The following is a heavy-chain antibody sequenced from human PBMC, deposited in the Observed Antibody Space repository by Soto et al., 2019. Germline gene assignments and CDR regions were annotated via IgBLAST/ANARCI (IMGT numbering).Heavy chain of an antibody. D-gene: IGHD3-9*01. J-gene: IGHJ4*02. CDR1: GGSFSGYY. V-gene: IGHV4-34*01. CDR2: INHGGST. Sequence: QVQLQQWGAGLLKPSETLSLTCAVYGGSFSGYYWSWIRQPPGKGLEWIGEINHGGSTNYNPYLKSRVTISVDTSKNQFSLKLSSVTAADTAVYYWARAYYDISDWGQGTLVTVSS. CDR3: ARAYYDISD.